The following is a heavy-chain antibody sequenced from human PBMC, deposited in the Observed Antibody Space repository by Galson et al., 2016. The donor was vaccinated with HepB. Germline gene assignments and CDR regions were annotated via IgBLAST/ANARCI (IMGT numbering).Heavy chain of an antibody. CDR1: GFTFNMYT. D-gene: IGHD6-13*01. Sequence: SLRLSCAASGFTFNMYTMTWVRQAPGKGLEWVSSITPGSTYTHFAESVKGRFTISRDDAENSLYLHMNSLRAEDTALYYCARVVTPMAAANRGFGSWGQGTQVVVSS. CDR3: ARVVTPMAAANRGFGS. J-gene: IGHJ5*02. V-gene: IGHV3-21*01. CDR2: ITPGSTYT.